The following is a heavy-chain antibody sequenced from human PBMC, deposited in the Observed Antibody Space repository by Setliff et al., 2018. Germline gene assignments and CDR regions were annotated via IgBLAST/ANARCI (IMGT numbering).Heavy chain of an antibody. CDR2: ISASGGST. D-gene: IGHD3-16*01. J-gene: IGHJ4*02. V-gene: IGHV3-23*01. CDR3: AKVPIWGSVDY. CDR1: GFIFNNFW. Sequence: GGSLRLSCSASGFIFNNFWMSWVRQAPGKGLEWVSVISASGGSTYYADSVKGRFTISRDNSKNTLYLQMNSLRAEDTALYYCAKVPIWGSVDYWGQGTLVTVSS.